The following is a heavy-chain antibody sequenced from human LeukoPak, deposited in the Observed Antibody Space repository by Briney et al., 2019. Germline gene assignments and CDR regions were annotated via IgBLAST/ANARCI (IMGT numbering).Heavy chain of an antibody. CDR2: IYSSGST. V-gene: IGHV4-61*08. CDR1: GGSISSGDYY. CDR3: ARREKWAYFDY. Sequence: SETLSLTCTVSGGSISSGDYYWSWIRQPPGKGLEWIGYIYSSGSTNYNPSLKSRVTISVDTSKNQFSLKLSSVTAADTAVYYCARREKWAYFDYWGQGTLVTVSS. D-gene: IGHD1-26*01. J-gene: IGHJ4*02.